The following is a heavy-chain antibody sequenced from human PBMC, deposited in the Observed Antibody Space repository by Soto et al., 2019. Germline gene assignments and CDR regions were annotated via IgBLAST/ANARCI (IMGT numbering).Heavy chain of an antibody. V-gene: IGHV5-51*01. CDR1: GYSFTSYW. CDR2: IYPGDSDT. Sequence: GESLKISCKGSGYSFTSYWIGWVRQMPGKGLEWMGIIYPGDSDTRYSPSFQGQVTISADKSISTAYLQWSSLKASDTAMYYCARPSGYAVGVYGMDVWGQGTTVTVSS. D-gene: IGHD2-2*01. CDR3: ARPSGYAVGVYGMDV. J-gene: IGHJ6*02.